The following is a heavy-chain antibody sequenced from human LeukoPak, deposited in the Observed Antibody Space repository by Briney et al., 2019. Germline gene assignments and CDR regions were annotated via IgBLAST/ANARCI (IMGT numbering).Heavy chain of an antibody. CDR3: ARGHDNTGYNYFDY. J-gene: IGHJ4*02. V-gene: IGHV1-2*02. CDR2: INPYGGGT. CDR1: GYTFSDYY. Sequence: ASVKVSCKASGYTFSDYYIHWVRQAPGQGLERMGWINPYGGGTNYAQKFQGRVTMTRDTSIATTYMDLSSLMSDDTAVYYCARGHDNTGYNYFDYWGQGTLVTVSS. D-gene: IGHD3-9*01.